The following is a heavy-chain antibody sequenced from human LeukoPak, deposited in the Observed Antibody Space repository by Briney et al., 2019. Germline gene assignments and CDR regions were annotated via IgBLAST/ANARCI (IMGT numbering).Heavy chain of an antibody. CDR3: ASLGIAVAGTNPKDDY. V-gene: IGHV1-8*01. D-gene: IGHD6-19*01. CDR1: GYTFTSYD. CDR2: MNPNSGNT. J-gene: IGHJ4*02. Sequence: GASVKVSCKASGYTFTSYDINWVRQATGQGLEWMGWMNPNSGNTGYAQKFQGRVTMTRNTSISTAYMELSSLRSEDTAVYYCASLGIAVAGTNPKDDYWGQGALVTVSS.